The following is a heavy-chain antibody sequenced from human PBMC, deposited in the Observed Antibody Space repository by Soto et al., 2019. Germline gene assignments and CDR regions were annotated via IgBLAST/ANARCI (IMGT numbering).Heavy chain of an antibody. Sequence: SETLSLTCTVSGGSISSYYWSWIRQPPGKGLEWIGYIYYSGSTNYNPSLKSRVTISVDTSKNQFSLKLSSVTAADTAVYYCARGSRAYGDLDIWGQGTMVTVSS. J-gene: IGHJ3*02. CDR2: IYYSGST. CDR1: GGSISSYY. D-gene: IGHD4-17*01. CDR3: ARGSRAYGDLDI. V-gene: IGHV4-59*01.